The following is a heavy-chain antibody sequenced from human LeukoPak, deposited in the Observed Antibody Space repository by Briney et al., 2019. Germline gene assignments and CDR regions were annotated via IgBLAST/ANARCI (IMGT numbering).Heavy chain of an antibody. J-gene: IGHJ6*03. Sequence: GGSLRLSCAASGFAFSSYWMSWVRQAPGKGLEWVANIKQDGSEKYYVDSVKGRFTISRDNAKNSLYLQMNSLRAEDTAVYYCARRMYSYGYVRYYYYMDVWGKGTTVTVSS. CDR1: GFAFSSYW. V-gene: IGHV3-7*01. CDR3: ARRMYSYGYVRYYYYMDV. D-gene: IGHD5-18*01. CDR2: IKQDGSEK.